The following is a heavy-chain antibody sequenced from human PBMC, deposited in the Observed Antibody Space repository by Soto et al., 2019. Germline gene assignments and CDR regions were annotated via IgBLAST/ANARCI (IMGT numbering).Heavy chain of an antibody. Sequence: EVQLVESGGGLVKPGGSLRLSCAASGFTFSSYSMNWVRQAPGKGLEWVSSISSSSSYIYYADSVKGRFTISRDNAKNSLYLQMNSLRAEDTAVYYCASCRYYYDRSGYYRPIDYWGQGTLVTVSS. J-gene: IGHJ4*02. CDR3: ASCRYYYDRSGYYRPIDY. D-gene: IGHD3-22*01. CDR1: GFTFSSYS. V-gene: IGHV3-21*01. CDR2: ISSSSSYI.